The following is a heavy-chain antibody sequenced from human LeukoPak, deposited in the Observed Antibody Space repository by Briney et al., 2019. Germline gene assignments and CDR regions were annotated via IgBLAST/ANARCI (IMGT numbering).Heavy chain of an antibody. CDR3: AREGAEYDILTGYYRYYYYMDV. D-gene: IGHD3-9*01. CDR2: NNWNGGST. V-gene: IGHV3-20*04. CDR1: GFTFDDYG. J-gene: IGHJ6*03. Sequence: TGGSLRLSCAASGFTFDDYGMSWVRQAPGKGLEWVSGNNWNGGSTGYADSVKGRFTISRDNAKNSLYLQMNSLRAEDTALYYCAREGAEYDILTGYYRYYYYMDVWGKGTTVTVSS.